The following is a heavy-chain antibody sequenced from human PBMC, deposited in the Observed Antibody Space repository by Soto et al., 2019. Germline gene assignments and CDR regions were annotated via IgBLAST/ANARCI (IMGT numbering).Heavy chain of an antibody. CDR3: ARLPDFYTNRFDP. Sequence: GESLKSSCKGSGYSFTSYWIGWVRQMPGKGLEWMGIIYPGDSDTRYSPSFEGQVTMSADKSVNTAYLQWSSLKASDTAMYYCARLPDFYTNRFDPRGQATLVTVSS. J-gene: IGHJ5*02. D-gene: IGHD4-4*01. CDR1: GYSFTSYW. CDR2: IYPGDSDT. V-gene: IGHV5-51*01.